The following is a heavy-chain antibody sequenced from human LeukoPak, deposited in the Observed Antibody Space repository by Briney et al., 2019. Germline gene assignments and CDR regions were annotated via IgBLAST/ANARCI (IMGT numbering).Heavy chain of an antibody. V-gene: IGHV4-59*12. CDR1: GGSISNYY. CDR2: IYYSGST. CDR3: AREGGFYRPLDY. D-gene: IGHD3-3*01. J-gene: IGHJ4*02. Sequence: PSETLSLTCTVSGGSISNYYWSWIRQPPGKGLEWIGYIYYSGSTNYNPSLKSRVTISVDTSKNQLSLKLTSVTAADTAVYYCAREGGFYRPLDYSGQGTLVTVSS.